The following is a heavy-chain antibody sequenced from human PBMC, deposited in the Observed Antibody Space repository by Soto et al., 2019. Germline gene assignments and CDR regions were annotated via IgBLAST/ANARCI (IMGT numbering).Heavy chain of an antibody. Sequence: SETLSLTYTVSGGNISSYYWSWIRQPTGKGLEWIGYIYYSGSTNYNPSLKSRVTISVDTSKNQFSLKLSSVTAADTAVYYCARFNWYFDLWGRGTLVTGSS. J-gene: IGHJ2*01. CDR3: ARFNWYFDL. CDR2: IYYSGST. CDR1: GGNISSYY. V-gene: IGHV4-59*08.